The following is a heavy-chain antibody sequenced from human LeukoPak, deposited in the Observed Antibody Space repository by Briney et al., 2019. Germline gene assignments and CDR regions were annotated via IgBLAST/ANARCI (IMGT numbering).Heavy chain of an antibody. Sequence: SEALSLTYSVSGGSISGYYWSWIRQPPGKGLEWIGYIYSSGSTKYSPPLKSRVTISVDTSKNQFSLRLSSVTPADTAVYYCARGDSYGYAYFDDWGQGTLVTVSS. CDR1: GGSISGYY. D-gene: IGHD5-18*01. CDR2: IYSSGST. V-gene: IGHV4-59*01. CDR3: ARGDSYGYAYFDD. J-gene: IGHJ4*02.